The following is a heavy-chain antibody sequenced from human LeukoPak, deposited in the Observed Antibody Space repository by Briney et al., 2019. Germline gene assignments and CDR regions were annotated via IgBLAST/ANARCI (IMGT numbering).Heavy chain of an antibody. J-gene: IGHJ4*02. CDR2: IIPIFGTA. Sequence: SVKVSCKASGYTFTSYDINWVRQAPGQGLEWMGGIIPIFGTANYAQKFQGRVTITADESTSTAYMELSSLRSEDTAVYYCARGGRSGYDYFDYWGQGTLVTVSS. V-gene: IGHV1-69*13. CDR1: GYTFTSYD. D-gene: IGHD5-12*01. CDR3: ARGGRSGYDYFDY.